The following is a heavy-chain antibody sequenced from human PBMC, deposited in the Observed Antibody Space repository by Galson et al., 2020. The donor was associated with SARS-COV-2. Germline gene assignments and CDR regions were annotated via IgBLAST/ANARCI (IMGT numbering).Heavy chain of an antibody. Sequence: SETLSLTCTVSGGSIRSDTYYWGWIRQPPGKGLEGVGSVDHRGNTYRNPSLKSRVTLSVDTSNNHFSLNLASVTAADTAVYFCVSVDEAFDPWGQGTLVTVSS. J-gene: IGHJ5*02. CDR2: VDHRGNT. CDR1: GGSIRSDTYY. V-gene: IGHV4-39*07. CDR3: VSVDEAFDP.